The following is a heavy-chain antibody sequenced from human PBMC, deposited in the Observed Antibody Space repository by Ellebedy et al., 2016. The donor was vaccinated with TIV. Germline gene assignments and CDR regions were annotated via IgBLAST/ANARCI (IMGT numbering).Heavy chain of an antibody. Sequence: AASVKVSCKGSGYSFNTNAMIWVRQAPGRGLEWMGWINTATGSPTYAQGFTGRFVFSLDTSVTTSYLEITSLEAEDPAVYFCARDFPAHGVCDNWGQGTLVTVSS. J-gene: IGHJ4*02. CDR3: ARDFPAHGVCDN. V-gene: IGHV7-4-1*02. CDR1: GYSFNTNA. CDR2: INTATGSP. D-gene: IGHD5-24*01.